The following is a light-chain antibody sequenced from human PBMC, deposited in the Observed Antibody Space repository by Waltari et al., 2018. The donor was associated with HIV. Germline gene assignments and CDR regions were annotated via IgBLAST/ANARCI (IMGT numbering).Light chain of an antibody. J-gene: IGLJ2*01. CDR2: RDT. CDR3: QSAAPSGTSVI. Sequence: SFDLTQPHSVSVSPGQTARITCSGDALPRQYTHWYQEKAGQAPVLVISRDTERPLGISERISGSRSGSLATLTITGVLAEDEADYYCQSAAPSGTSVIFGGGTKLTVL. V-gene: IGLV3-25*03. CDR1: ALPRQY.